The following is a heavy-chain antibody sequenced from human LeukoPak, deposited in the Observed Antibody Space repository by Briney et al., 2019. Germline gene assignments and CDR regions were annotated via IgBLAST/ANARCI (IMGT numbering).Heavy chain of an antibody. V-gene: IGHV3-48*04. J-gene: IGHJ3*02. CDR1: GFTFSSYS. Sequence: GGSLRLSCAASGFTFSSYSMNWVRQAPGKGLEWVSYISGSSSIIYYADSVKGRFTISKDNAKNSLYLQMNSLRAEDTAVYYCARERYCSSTSCYYDAFDIWGQGTMVTVSS. CDR2: ISGSSSII. D-gene: IGHD2-2*01. CDR3: ARERYCSSTSCYYDAFDI.